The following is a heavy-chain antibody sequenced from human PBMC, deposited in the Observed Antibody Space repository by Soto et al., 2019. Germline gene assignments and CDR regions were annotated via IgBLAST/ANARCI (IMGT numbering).Heavy chain of an antibody. V-gene: IGHV3-7*03. J-gene: IGHJ6*02. CDR3: ARDGGHDYGDTPYYYYYYGMDV. CDR1: GFTSSSYA. Sequence: PWGPRRLSCAASGFTSSSYAMHWVRQAPGKGLEWVANIKQDGSEKYYVDSVKGRFTISRDSAKNSLYLQMNSLRAEDTAVYYCARDGGHDYGDTPYYYYYYGMDVWGQGTTVTVSS. D-gene: IGHD4-17*01. CDR2: IKQDGSEK.